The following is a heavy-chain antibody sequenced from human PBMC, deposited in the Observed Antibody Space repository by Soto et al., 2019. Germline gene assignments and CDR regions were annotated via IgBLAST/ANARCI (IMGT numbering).Heavy chain of an antibody. J-gene: IGHJ4*02. CDR3: ASIRGYSYGYDY. V-gene: IGHV3-23*01. D-gene: IGHD5-18*01. CDR1: GFTFSSYA. Sequence: GGSLRLSCAASGFTFSSYAMSWVRQAPGKGLEWVSAISGSGGSTYYADSVKGRFTISRDNSKNTLYLQMNSLRAEDTAVYYCASIRGYSYGYDYWGQGTLVTVSS. CDR2: ISGSGGST.